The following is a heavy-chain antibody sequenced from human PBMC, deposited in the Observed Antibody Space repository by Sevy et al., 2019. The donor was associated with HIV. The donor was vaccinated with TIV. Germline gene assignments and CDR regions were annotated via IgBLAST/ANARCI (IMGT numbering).Heavy chain of an antibody. CDR1: GFTFSDYY. D-gene: IGHD4-17*01. Sequence: GSLRLSCAASGFTFSDYYMSWIRQAPGKGLEWVSYISSSSSYTNYADSVKGRFTISRDNAKNSLYLQMNSLRAEDTTVYYCASPIFTVTTDAFDIWGQGTMVTVSS. CDR3: ASPIFTVTTDAFDI. V-gene: IGHV3-11*06. J-gene: IGHJ3*02. CDR2: ISSSSSYT.